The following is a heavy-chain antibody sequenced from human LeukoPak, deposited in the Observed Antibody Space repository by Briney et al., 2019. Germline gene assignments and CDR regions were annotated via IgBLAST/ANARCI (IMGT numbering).Heavy chain of an antibody. CDR3: ARHSRGEGTPSDY. CDR2: IYYSRST. J-gene: IGHJ4*02. Sequence: KASETMSLTCTVSGGSISSSSYYWGWIRQPPGKGLEWIGSIYYSRSTYSNPSLKSRVTISVATSKNQFSLKLSSVTAADTAVYYCARHSRGEGTPSDYWGQGTLVTVSS. V-gene: IGHV4-39*01. D-gene: IGHD3-10*01. CDR1: GGSISSSSYY.